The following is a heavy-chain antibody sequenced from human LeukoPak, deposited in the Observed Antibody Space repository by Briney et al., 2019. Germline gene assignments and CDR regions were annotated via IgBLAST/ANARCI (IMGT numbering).Heavy chain of an antibody. Sequence: GGSLRLSCAASGFTFSSYSMNWVRQAPGKGLEWVSSISSSSSYIYSADSVKGRFTISRDNAKNSLYLQMNSLRAEDTAVYYCAKDRQTAKSGSHRGAMAYWGQGTLVTVSS. J-gene: IGHJ4*02. CDR3: AKDRQTAKSGSHRGAMAY. V-gene: IGHV3-21*04. D-gene: IGHD1-26*01. CDR2: ISSSSSYI. CDR1: GFTFSSYS.